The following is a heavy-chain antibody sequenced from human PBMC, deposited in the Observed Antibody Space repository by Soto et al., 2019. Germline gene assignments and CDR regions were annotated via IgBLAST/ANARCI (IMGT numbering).Heavy chain of an antibody. CDR3: TRITSLAGVY. J-gene: IGHJ4*02. D-gene: IGHD3-10*01. Sequence: EVQLVESGGALVQPGGSLRLSCAVSGFTFNNYWMSWVRQAPGKGLEWVANIKQDGNEKYYVDSVKGRFTISRDNPKNSLYLQMNSLRAEDTAVYYCTRITSLAGVYWGQGTLVTVSS. CDR2: IKQDGNEK. V-gene: IGHV3-7*05. CDR1: GFTFNNYW.